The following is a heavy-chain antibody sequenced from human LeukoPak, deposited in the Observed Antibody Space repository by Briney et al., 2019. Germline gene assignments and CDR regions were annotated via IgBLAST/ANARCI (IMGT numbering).Heavy chain of an antibody. CDR2: ISGSGGST. CDR1: GFTFSSYA. V-gene: IGHV3-23*01. CDR3: AKATYYYDSSGYEDYYFDY. D-gene: IGHD3-22*01. J-gene: IGHJ4*02. Sequence: GRSLRLSCAASGFTFSSYAMSWVRQAPGKGLEWVSAISGSGGSTYYADSVKGRFTISRDNSKNTLYLQMNSLRAEDTAVYYCAKATYYYDSSGYEDYYFDYWGQGTLVTVSS.